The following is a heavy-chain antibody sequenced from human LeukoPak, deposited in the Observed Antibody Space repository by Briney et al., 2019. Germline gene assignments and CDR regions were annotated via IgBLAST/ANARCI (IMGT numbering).Heavy chain of an antibody. Sequence: PSETLSLTCAVSGGSISSGGYSWSWIRQTPGKGLEWIGNIYHTGSTYYNPSLKSRVTISVDTSRNQFSLKLNSVTAADTAVYYCARGYSSSWYLNWFDPWGQGTLVTVSS. CDR1: GGSISSGGYS. J-gene: IGHJ5*02. CDR3: ARGYSSSWYLNWFDP. V-gene: IGHV4-30-2*01. D-gene: IGHD6-13*01. CDR2: IYHTGST.